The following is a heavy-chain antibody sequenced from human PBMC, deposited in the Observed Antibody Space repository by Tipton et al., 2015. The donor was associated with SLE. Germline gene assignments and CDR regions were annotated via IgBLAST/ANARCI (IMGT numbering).Heavy chain of an antibody. CDR3: VKEKEDYDFWSGYYKGYYYMDV. CDR2: ISYDGSNK. D-gene: IGHD3-3*01. Sequence: SLRLSCAASGLTFNSYAMHWVRQAPGKGLEWVAVISYDGSNKYYSDSVKGRFTISRDNSKNTLYLQMNSLRAEDTAVYYCVKEKEDYDFWSGYYKGYYYMDVWGKGTTVTVSS. J-gene: IGHJ6*03. V-gene: IGHV3-30-3*01. CDR1: GLTFNSYA.